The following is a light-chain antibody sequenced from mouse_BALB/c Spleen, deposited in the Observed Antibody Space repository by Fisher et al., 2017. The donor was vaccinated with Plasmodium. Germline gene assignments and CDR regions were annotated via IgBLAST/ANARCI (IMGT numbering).Light chain of an antibody. Sequence: DIVLTQTPLTLSVTIGQPASISCKSSQSLLESDGKTYLNWLLQRPGQSPKRLISLVSELDSGVPDRFTGSGSGTDFKLKISRVEAEDLGIYYCGQGTNFPWTFGGGTKLEIK. CDR1: QSLLESDGKTY. CDR3: GQGTNFPWT. J-gene: IGKJ1*01. CDR2: LVS. V-gene: IGKV1-135*01.